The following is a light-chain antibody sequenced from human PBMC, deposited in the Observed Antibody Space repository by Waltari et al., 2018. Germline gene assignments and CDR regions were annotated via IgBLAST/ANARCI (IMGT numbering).Light chain of an antibody. CDR2: GAS. CDR1: QSVSSSY. V-gene: IGKV3-20*01. CDR3: QQHGTSPFT. Sequence: EIVLTQSPGTLSLSPGERATLSCRASQSVSSSYLAWYQQKPGQAPRLLIDGASSRATGIPERISGSGSGTDCTLTLSSLVPEDFAVYYCQQHGTSPFTFGQGTKVEIK. J-gene: IGKJ2*01.